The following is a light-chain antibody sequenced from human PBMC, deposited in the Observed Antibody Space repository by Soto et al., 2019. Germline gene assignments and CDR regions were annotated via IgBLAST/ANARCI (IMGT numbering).Light chain of an antibody. V-gene: IGLV2-14*01. Sequence: QSVLTQAASVSGSPGQSISISCIGTSSDVGAYNYVSWYQQHPGKAPKLMIYEVSNRPSGVSNRFSGSKSGDTASLTISGLQAEDEADYYCSSYTSSSTYVFGSGTKVTVL. CDR1: SSDVGAYNY. J-gene: IGLJ1*01. CDR2: EVS. CDR3: SSYTSSSTYV.